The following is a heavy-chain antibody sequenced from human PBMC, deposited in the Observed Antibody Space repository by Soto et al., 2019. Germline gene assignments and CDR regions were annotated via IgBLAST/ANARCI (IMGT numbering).Heavy chain of an antibody. CDR1: GWAFMSQA. CDR2: IIPFSGTV. J-gene: IGHJ6*02. Sequence: SVKVSCKAGGWAFMSQAISWVGQAGGQGPEWMGGIIPFSGTVTYTERFQGRLTLTADEPTKTAYMELSSLRSEDTAVYYCARWSYHIYAGFFGMDFWCQGTTVTVSS. V-gene: IGHV1-69*13. D-gene: IGHD3-10*01. CDR3: ARWSYHIYAGFFGMDF.